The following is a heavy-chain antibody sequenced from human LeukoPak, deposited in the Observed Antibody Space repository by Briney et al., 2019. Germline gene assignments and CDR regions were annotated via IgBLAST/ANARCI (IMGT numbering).Heavy chain of an antibody. CDR2: IYYSGST. V-gene: IGHV4-59*01. CDR3: ARDAYGDYVNPFDY. D-gene: IGHD4-17*01. Sequence: SETLSLTCTVSGGSISSYYWSWIRQPPGKGLEWIGYIYYSGSTNYNPSLKSRVTISVDTSKNQFSLKLSSVTAADTAVYYCARDAYGDYVNPFDYWGQGTLVTVSS. CDR1: GGSISSYY. J-gene: IGHJ4*02.